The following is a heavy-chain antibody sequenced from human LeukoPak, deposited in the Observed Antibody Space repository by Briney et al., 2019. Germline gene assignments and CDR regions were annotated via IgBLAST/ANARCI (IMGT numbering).Heavy chain of an antibody. CDR2: ISSSSSYI. D-gene: IGHD4-17*01. CDR3: ARAVHGDYEFYCYYMDV. J-gene: IGHJ6*03. V-gene: IGHV3-21*01. CDR1: GFTFSSYA. Sequence: GGSLRLSCAASGFTFSSYAMNWVRQAPGKGLEWVSSISSSSSYIYYADSVKGRFTISRDNAKNSLYLQMNSLRAEDTAVYYCARAVHGDYEFYCYYMDVWGKGTTVTISS.